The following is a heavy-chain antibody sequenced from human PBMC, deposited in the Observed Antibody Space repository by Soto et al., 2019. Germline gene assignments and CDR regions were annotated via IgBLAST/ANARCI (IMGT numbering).Heavy chain of an antibody. CDR1: GYSFTSYW. D-gene: IGHD5-18*01. CDR2: IDPSHSYT. J-gene: IGHJ3*02. Sequence: GESLKISCKGSGYSFTSYWISWVRQMPGKGLEWMGRIDPSHSYTNYSPSFQGHVTISADKSISTAYLQWSSLKASDTAMYYCARHSYVHHDAFDIWGQRTLVTVSS. CDR3: ARHSYVHHDAFDI. V-gene: IGHV5-10-1*01.